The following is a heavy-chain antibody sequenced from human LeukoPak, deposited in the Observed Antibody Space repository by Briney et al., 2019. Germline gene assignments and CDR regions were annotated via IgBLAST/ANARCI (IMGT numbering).Heavy chain of an antibody. CDR1: GGTFSSYA. Sequence: SVTVSCKASGGTFSSYAISWVRQAPGQGLEWMGGIIPIFGTANYAQKFQGRVTITADESTSTAYMELSSLRSEDTAVYYCARDKARYYYDSSGYHPFDYWGQGTLVTVSS. CDR3: ARDKARYYYDSSGYHPFDY. CDR2: IIPIFGTA. V-gene: IGHV1-69*13. J-gene: IGHJ4*02. D-gene: IGHD3-22*01.